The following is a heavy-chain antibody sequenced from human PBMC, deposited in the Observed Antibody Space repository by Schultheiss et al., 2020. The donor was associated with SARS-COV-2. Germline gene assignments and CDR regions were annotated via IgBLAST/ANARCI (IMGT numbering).Heavy chain of an antibody. Sequence: GGSLRLSCAASGFTFSSYAMHWVRQAPGKGLEWVSYISSSGSTIYYADSVKGRFTISRDNAKNSLYLQMNSLRAEDTAVYYCARDHYYDSSAPPSFDYWGQGTLVTVSS. V-gene: IGHV3-48*03. J-gene: IGHJ4*02. CDR2: ISSSGSTI. CDR3: ARDHYYDSSAPPSFDY. CDR1: GFTFSSYA. D-gene: IGHD3-22*01.